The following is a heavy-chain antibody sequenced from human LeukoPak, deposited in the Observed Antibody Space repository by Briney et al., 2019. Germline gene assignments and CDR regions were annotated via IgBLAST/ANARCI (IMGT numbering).Heavy chain of an antibody. CDR2: IYSGGST. V-gene: IGHV3-53*01. CDR3: ARDENYYDSSGYAH. CDR1: GFTVSSNY. Sequence: PGGSLRLSCAASGFTVSSNYMTWVRQAPGKGLEWVSVIYSGGSTYYADSVKGRFTISRDKSKNTLYLQMNSLRAEDTAVYYCARDENYYDSSGYAHWGQGTLVTASS. J-gene: IGHJ4*02. D-gene: IGHD3-22*01.